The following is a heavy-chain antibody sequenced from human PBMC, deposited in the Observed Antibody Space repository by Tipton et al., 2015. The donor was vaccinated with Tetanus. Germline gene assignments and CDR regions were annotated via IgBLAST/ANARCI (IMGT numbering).Heavy chain of an antibody. V-gene: IGHV5-51*01. CDR3: ARHQAAREWGYYGMDV. CDR1: GYSFTSYW. D-gene: IGHD6-6*01. J-gene: IGHJ6*02. Sequence: QLVQSGAEVKKPGESLKISCKGSGYSFTSYWIGWVRQMPGKGLEWMGIIYPGDSDTRYSPSFQGQVTISVDKSISTAYLQWSSLKASDIAMYYCARHQAAREWGYYGMDVWGQGTTVTVSS. CDR2: IYPGDSDT.